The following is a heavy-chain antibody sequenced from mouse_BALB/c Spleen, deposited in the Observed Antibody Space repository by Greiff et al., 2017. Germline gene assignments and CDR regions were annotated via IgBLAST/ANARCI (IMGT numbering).Heavy chain of an antibody. V-gene: IGHV1-54*01. CDR1: GYAFTNYL. CDR3: ASGGYDLAWFAY. Sequence: VQLQQSGAELVRPGTSVKVSCKASGYAFTNYLIEWVKQRPGQGLEWIGVINPGSGGTNYNEKFKGKATLTADKSSSTAYMQLSSLTSDDSAVYFCASGGYDLAWFAYWGQGTLVTVSA. D-gene: IGHD2-2*01. J-gene: IGHJ3*01. CDR2: INPGSGGT.